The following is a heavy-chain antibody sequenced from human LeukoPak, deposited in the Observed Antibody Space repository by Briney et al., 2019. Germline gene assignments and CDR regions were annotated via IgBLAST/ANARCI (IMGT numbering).Heavy chain of an antibody. CDR3: ARANYYDSSGYYYWLDY. V-gene: IGHV4-59*01. CDR2: IYYSGST. CDR1: GGSISSYY. Sequence: SETLSLTCTVSGGSISSYYWSWLRQPPGKGLEWIGYIYYSGSTNCNPSLKSRVTISVDTSKNQFSLKLSSVTAADTAVYYCARANYYDSSGYYYWLDYWGQGTLVTVSS. D-gene: IGHD3-22*01. J-gene: IGHJ4*02.